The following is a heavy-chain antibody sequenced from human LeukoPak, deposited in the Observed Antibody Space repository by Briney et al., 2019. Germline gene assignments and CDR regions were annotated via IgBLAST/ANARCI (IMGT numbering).Heavy chain of an antibody. V-gene: IGHV4-59*01. CDR3: ARGPRITMVRGVIIDSDPLGCYDD. D-gene: IGHD3-10*01. Sequence: SETLSLTCTVSGGSISSYYWSWIRQPPGKGLEWIGYIYYSGSTNYNPSLKSRVTISVDTSKNQFSLKLSSVTAADTAVYYCARGPRITMVRGVIIDSDPLGCYDDWGQGTLVTVSS. J-gene: IGHJ4*02. CDR2: IYYSGST. CDR1: GGSISSYY.